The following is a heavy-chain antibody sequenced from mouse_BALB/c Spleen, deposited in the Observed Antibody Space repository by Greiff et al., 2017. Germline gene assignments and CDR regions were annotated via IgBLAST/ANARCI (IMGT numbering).Heavy chain of an antibody. CDR3: ARYRYDGAAWFAY. CDR2: IWAGGST. J-gene: IGHJ3*01. CDR1: GFSLTSYG. Sequence: VKVVESGPGLVAPSQSLSITCTVSGFSLTSYGVHWVRQPPGKGLEWLGVIWAGGSTNYNSALMSRLSISKDNSKSQVFLKMNSLQTDDTAMYYCARYRYDGAAWFAYWGQGTLVTVSA. D-gene: IGHD2-14*01. V-gene: IGHV2-9*02.